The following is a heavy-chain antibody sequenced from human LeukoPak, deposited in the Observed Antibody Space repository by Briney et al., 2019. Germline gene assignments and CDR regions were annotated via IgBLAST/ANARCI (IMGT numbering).Heavy chain of an antibody. V-gene: IGHV3-30*03. CDR3: AREGDGNIVVLGRATRMFDF. Sequence: GGSLRLSCAASGFTFSSYGMHWVRQPPGKGLEWVTVISYDGSNKYYADSVKGRFTISRDNSKRTLSLEMNSLRVEDTAVYYCAREGDGNIVVLGRATRMFDFWGQGTLVTVSS. J-gene: IGHJ4*02. CDR1: GFTFSSYG. CDR2: ISYDGSNK. D-gene: IGHD2-15*01.